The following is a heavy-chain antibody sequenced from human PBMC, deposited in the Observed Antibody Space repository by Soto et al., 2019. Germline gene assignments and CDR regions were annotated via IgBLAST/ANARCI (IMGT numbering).Heavy chain of an antibody. V-gene: IGHV1-3*01. J-gene: IGHJ4*02. CDR1: GYTFTSYG. Sequence: SVKVSCTASGYTFTSYGMHWVRQAPGQRLVWMGWINAGNGNPQYSERVQGRVTITRDTTASTAYRELSSLRSEVTAVYYWALGQDDSSCAASDDWGQGTRVTVTA. CDR2: INAGNGNP. D-gene: IGHD3-22*01. CDR3: ALGQDDSSCAASDD.